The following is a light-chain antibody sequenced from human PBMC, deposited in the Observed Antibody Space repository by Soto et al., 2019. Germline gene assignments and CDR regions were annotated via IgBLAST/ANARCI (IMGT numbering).Light chain of an antibody. J-gene: IGKJ5*01. CDR1: QSVSSY. V-gene: IGKV3-11*01. CDR3: QMRHICPIT. Sequence: APLFCKASQSVSSYLAWYQQKPGRAPRLLIYDASTRATGIPARFGGSGSGTDFTLTSSSLEPEDVSVYDCQMRHICPITVGRGTRQKNK. CDR2: DAS.